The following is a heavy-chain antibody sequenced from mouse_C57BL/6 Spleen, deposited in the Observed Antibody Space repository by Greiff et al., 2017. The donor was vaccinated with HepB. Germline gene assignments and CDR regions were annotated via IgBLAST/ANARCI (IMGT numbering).Heavy chain of an antibody. D-gene: IGHD3-1*01. CDR2: ISSGGSYT. CDR3: ARQGESGFDY. Sequence: EVKLVESGGDLVKPGGSLKLSCAASGFTFSSYGMSWVRQTPAKRLEWVATISSGGSYTYYPDSVKGRFTITRDKATNTLYLQMSSLKSEDTAMYYCARQGESGFDYWGQGTTLTVSS. J-gene: IGHJ2*01. V-gene: IGHV5-6*01. CDR1: GFTFSSYG.